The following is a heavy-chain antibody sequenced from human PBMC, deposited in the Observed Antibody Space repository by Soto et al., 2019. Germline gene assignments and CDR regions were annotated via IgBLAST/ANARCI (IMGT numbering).Heavy chain of an antibody. D-gene: IGHD3-3*02. CDR1: GYKFGSAW. V-gene: IGHV5-51*01. CDR2: IKPGTSDI. CDR3: ARQLSHICDS. J-gene: IGHJ4*02. Sequence: LKISCKGVGYKFGSAWIGWVRQMPGEGLEWMGIIKPGTSDIRYSPSCRGHVTISADEAVSTAYLQWSSLKASDTAMYYCARQLSHICDSWGQGTLVTFSS.